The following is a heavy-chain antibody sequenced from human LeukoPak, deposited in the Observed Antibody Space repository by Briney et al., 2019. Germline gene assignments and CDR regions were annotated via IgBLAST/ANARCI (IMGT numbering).Heavy chain of an antibody. CDR3: ATDRSVAGTAFDY. V-gene: IGHV3-15*01. J-gene: IGHJ4*02. CDR2: IKSKTDGGTT. Sequence: GGSLRLSCAASGFPFSNAWMSWVRQPPGKGLEWVGRIKSKTDGGTTDYAGPAIGRFTISRDDSKNTLFLQMNGLKIEDTAVYFCATDRSVAGTAFDYWGQGTVVTVSS. D-gene: IGHD6-19*01. CDR1: GFPFSNAW.